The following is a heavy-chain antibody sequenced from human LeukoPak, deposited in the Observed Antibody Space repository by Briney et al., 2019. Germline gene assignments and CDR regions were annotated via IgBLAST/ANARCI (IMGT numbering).Heavy chain of an antibody. CDR3: ARRSPIAAEDY. J-gene: IGHJ4*02. V-gene: IGHV4-4*09. CDR2: ISSSGNT. D-gene: IGHD6-6*01. Sequence: PSETLSLTCTVTGDSISLQYGNWIRHPPGKGLEWLGYISSSGNTNYHPSVNSRVTISRDTSKNQLSLRLKSLTAADTAVYYCARRSPIAAEDYWGQGILVTVSS. CDR1: GDSISLQY.